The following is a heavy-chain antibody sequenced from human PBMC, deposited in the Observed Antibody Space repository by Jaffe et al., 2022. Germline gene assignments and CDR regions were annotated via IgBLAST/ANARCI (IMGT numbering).Heavy chain of an antibody. V-gene: IGHV3-48*03. CDR2: ISSSGSTI. Sequence: EVQLVESGGGLVQPGGSLRLSCAASGFTFSSYEMNWVRQAPGKGLEWVSYISSSGSTIYYADSVKGRFTISRDNAKNSLYLQMNSLRAEDTAVYYCARESGDYVGAFDIWGQGTMVTVSS. CDR1: GFTFSSYE. CDR3: ARESGDYVGAFDI. J-gene: IGHJ3*02. D-gene: IGHD4-17*01.